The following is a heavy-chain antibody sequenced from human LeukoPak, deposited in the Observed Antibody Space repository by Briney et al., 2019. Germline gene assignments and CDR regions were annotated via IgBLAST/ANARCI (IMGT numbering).Heavy chain of an antibody. D-gene: IGHD3-3*01. J-gene: IGHJ4*02. Sequence: GGSLRLSCAASGFTFSSYDMNWVRQAPGKGLEWVSGLTGGGSKTYYVDSVKGRFTISRDNSKSTLYLHMNSLRAEDTAVYYCAKARIRFLEWLDFDYWGQGTLVTVSS. CDR2: LTGGGSKT. V-gene: IGHV3-23*01. CDR3: AKARIRFLEWLDFDY. CDR1: GFTFSSYD.